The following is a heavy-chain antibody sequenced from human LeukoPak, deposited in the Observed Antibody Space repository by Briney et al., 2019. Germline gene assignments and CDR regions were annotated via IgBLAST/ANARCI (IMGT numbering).Heavy chain of an antibody. J-gene: IGHJ4*02. Sequence: GGSLRLSCSASGLDSSNYWMSWVRQAPGKGLEWVANINEDGGDKYYVDSVKGRFTISRDNAKNSLYLQMNSLRAEDTAVYYCARGGAVGTADYWGQGTLVTVSS. CDR2: INEDGGDK. D-gene: IGHD6-19*01. CDR3: ARGGAVGTADY. CDR1: GLDSSNYW. V-gene: IGHV3-7*01.